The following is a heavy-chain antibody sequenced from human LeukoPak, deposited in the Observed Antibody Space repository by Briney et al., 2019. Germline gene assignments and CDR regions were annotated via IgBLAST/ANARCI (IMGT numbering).Heavy chain of an antibody. CDR1: GYTFTGYY. V-gene: IGHV1-18*04. CDR3: ARESNGGYGFDY. CDR2: ISAQNGNT. D-gene: IGHD6-25*01. Sequence: ASVKVSCKTSGYTFTGYYMHWVRQAPGQGLEWMGWISAQNGNTNYVQHLLGRVTMTRDTSATTAYMELRSLKSDDTAVYYCARESNGGYGFDYWGQGTKVTVAS. J-gene: IGHJ4*02.